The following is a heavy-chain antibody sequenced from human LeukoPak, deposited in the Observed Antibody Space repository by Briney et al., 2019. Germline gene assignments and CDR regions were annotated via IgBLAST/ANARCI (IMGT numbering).Heavy chain of an antibody. CDR3: ARKTDSGGQGDY. CDR1: GFTVSSNY. V-gene: IGHV3-66*01. J-gene: IGHJ4*02. CDR2: IYSGGNT. Sequence: PGGSLRLSCAASGFTVSSNYMGWVRQAPGKGLECVSVIYSGGNTYYADPVKGRFTISRDNSKNTLYLQMNSLRAEDTAVYYCARKTDSGGQGDYWGPGTLVTVSS. D-gene: IGHD3-22*01.